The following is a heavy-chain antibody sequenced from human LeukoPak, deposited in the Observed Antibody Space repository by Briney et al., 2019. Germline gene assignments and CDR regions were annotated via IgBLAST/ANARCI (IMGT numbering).Heavy chain of an antibody. D-gene: IGHD6-19*01. CDR1: GFTFSSYA. Sequence: GGSLRLSCAASGFTFSSYAMHWVRQAPGKGLEWVAVISYDGSNKYYADSVKGRFTISRDNSKNTLYLQMNSLRAEDTAVYYCARDWGRVAGIMGGFDYWGQGTLVTVSS. CDR3: ARDWGRVAGIMGGFDY. J-gene: IGHJ4*02. V-gene: IGHV3-30-3*01. CDR2: ISYDGSNK.